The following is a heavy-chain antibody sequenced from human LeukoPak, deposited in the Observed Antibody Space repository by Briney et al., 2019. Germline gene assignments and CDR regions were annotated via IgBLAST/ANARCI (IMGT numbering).Heavy chain of an antibody. CDR1: GITLSNYG. Sequence: GGALRLSCAVSGITLSNYGMSWVRQAPGGGREGVAGISGSGGSTNYADSVKGRFTISRDNPKNTLYLQMNSLRAEDTAVYFCAKDRVPMVRSALAGWGQGTLVTVSS. J-gene: IGHJ4*02. D-gene: IGHD3-10*01. CDR3: AKDRVPMVRSALAG. V-gene: IGHV3-23*01. CDR2: ISGSGGST.